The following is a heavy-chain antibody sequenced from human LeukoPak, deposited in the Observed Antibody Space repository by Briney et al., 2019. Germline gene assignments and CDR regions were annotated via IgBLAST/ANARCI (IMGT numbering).Heavy chain of an antibody. CDR3: AKSDPYDSSGYYRSYYFDY. V-gene: IGHV3-64*04. CDR2: IYSDGSRT. J-gene: IGHJ4*02. Sequence: GGSLRLSCAASGFTFSSFAMHWVRQAPGKGLEYLSAIYSDGSRTYYADSVKGRFTISRDNSKNTLYLQMNSLRAEDTAVYYCAKSDPYDSSGYYRSYYFDYWGQGTLVTVSS. CDR1: GFTFSSFA. D-gene: IGHD3-22*01.